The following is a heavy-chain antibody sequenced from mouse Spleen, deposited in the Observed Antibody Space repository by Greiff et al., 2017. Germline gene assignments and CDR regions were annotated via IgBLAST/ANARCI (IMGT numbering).Heavy chain of an antibody. CDR1: GFNIKDYY. D-gene: IGHD2-14*01. V-gene: IGHV14-4*02. CDR3: TPAYYRYDNYAMDY. CDR2: IDPENGDT. Sequence: EVQLVESGAELVRSGASVKLSCTASGFNIKDYYMHWVKQRPEQGLEWIGWIDPENGDTEYAPKFQGKATMTADTSSNTAYLQLSSLTSEDTAVYYCTPAYYRYDNYAMDYWGQGTSVTVSS. J-gene: IGHJ4*01.